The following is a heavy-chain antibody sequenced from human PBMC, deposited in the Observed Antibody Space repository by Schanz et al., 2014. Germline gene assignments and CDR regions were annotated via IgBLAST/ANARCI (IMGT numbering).Heavy chain of an antibody. CDR3: ARGEANWGQY. CDR1: GYNFTTYT. D-gene: IGHD7-27*01. CDR2: INTNTGNP. Sequence: QVHLVQSGPEVKKPGSSVKVSCKASGYNFTTYTMNWVRQAPGQGLEWMGWINTNTGNPTYAQGFTGRFVFSLDTSVSTAYLQISFLKADDTAVFFCARGEANWGQYWGQGTLVTVSS. V-gene: IGHV7-4-1*02. J-gene: IGHJ4*02.